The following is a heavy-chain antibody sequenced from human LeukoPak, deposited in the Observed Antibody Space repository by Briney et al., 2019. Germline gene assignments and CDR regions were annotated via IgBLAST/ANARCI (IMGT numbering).Heavy chain of an antibody. Sequence: GGSLRLSCAASGFTFSDYYMSWIRQAPAQGLEWVSYISSSSSYTNYADSGKGRFTISRDNAKNSLYLQMNSLRAEDTAVYYCARDRLPQDYGGQGTLVTVSS. J-gene: IGHJ4*02. CDR1: GFTFSDYY. V-gene: IGHV3-11*05. CDR3: ARDRLPQDY. CDR2: ISSSSSYT. D-gene: IGHD2-15*01.